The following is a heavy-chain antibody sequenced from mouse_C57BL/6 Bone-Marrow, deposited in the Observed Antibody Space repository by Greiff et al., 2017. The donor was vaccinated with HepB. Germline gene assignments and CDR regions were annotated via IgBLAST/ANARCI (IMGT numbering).Heavy chain of an antibody. V-gene: IGHV1-26*01. CDR2: INPNNGGT. CDR1: GYTFTDYY. CDR3: ARAEGYGNFDY. D-gene: IGHD2-10*02. J-gene: IGHJ2*01. Sequence: EVHLQQSGPELVKPGASVKISCKASGYTFTDYYMNWVKQSHGKSLEWIGDINPNNGGTSYNQRFKGKATLTVDKSSSTAYMELRSLTSEDSAVYYCARAEGYGNFDYWGQGTTLTVSS.